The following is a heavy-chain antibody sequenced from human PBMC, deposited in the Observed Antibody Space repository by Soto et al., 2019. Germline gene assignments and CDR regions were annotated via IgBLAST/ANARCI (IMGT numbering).Heavy chain of an antibody. CDR2: ISYDGNNQ. Sequence: QVQLVESGGGAVQPGRSLRLSCAASGFTFSSYAMHWVRQAPGKGLEWVAIISYDGNNQNHADSVKGRFTISRDNSKKPVYLQKDSLCPNEKAVNYCAGVQKAFKNFRNCSPPHSAFEIWGQGRMVTVSS. D-gene: IGHD3-3*01. CDR3: AGVQKAFKNFRNCSPPHSAFEI. V-gene: IGHV3-30-3*01. CDR1: GFTFSSYA. J-gene: IGHJ3*02.